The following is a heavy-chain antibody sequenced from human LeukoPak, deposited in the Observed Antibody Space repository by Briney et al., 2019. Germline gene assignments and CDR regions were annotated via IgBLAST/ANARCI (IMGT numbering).Heavy chain of an antibody. D-gene: IGHD2-15*01. CDR1: EGTFSSYL. CDR2: IIPMLGIA. CDR3: ATEGVVVAAPHDY. J-gene: IGHJ4*02. Sequence: SVKVSCKASEGTFSSYLIGWVRQAPGQGLEWMGRIIPMLGIANYAQKFQGRVTITADKSTSTVHMELSSLRSEDTAVYYCATEGVVVAAPHDYWGQGTLVTVSS. V-gene: IGHV1-69*04.